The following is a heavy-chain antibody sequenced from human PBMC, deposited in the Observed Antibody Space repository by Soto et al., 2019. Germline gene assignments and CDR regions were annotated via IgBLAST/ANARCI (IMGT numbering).Heavy chain of an antibody. CDR3: ASHLGMNGDALDF. J-gene: IGHJ3*01. CDR2: LDTDGKDT. CDR1: GFTFSRYW. D-gene: IGHD2-8*01. Sequence: EMQLVESGGGLVQPGGSLRLSCAASGFTFSRYWMHWVRQAPGKGLVWVSRLDTDGKDTRYADSVKGRITISRDNAKNTLCLQMNSLRGEDAAVYYCASHLGMNGDALDFWGQGTRVTVSS. V-gene: IGHV3-74*01.